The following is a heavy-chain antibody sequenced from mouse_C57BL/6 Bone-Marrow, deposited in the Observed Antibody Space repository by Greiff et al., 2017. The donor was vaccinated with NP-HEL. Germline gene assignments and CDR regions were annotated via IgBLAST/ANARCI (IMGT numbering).Heavy chain of an antibody. CDR3: TTGTTVVATNY. CDR1: GFNITDDY. D-gene: IGHD1-1*01. Sequence: VQLQQSGAELVRPGASVKLSCTASGFNITDDYMHWVKQRPEQGLEWIGWIDPENGDTEYASKFQGKATITADTSSNTAYLQLSSLTSEDTAVYYCTTGTTVVATNYWGQGTTLTVSS. V-gene: IGHV14-4*01. J-gene: IGHJ2*01. CDR2: IDPENGDT.